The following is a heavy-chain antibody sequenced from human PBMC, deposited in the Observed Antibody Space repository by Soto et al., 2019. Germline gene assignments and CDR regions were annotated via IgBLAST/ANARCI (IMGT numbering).Heavy chain of an antibody. D-gene: IGHD1-26*01. J-gene: IGHJ4*02. CDR3: AKGDTTDS. V-gene: IGHV3-9*01. CDR1: GFTFDSFA. CDR2: ISWNSATI. Sequence: GGSLRLSCAASGFTFDSFAMQWIRQVPGKGLEWVSSISWNSATIAYADSVKGRFTISRDNANNVVYLQMNNLRAEDTAFYYCAKGDTTDSWGKGTLVTVSS.